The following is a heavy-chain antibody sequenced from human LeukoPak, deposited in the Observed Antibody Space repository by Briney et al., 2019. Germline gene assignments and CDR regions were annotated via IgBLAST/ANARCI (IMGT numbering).Heavy chain of an antibody. J-gene: IGHJ5*02. Sequence: SETLSLTCTVSGGSISSISYYWGWIRQPPGKGLEWIGSIYYSGSTYYNPSLKSRVTISVDTSKNQFSLKLSSVTAADTAVYYCASSNGVGNWFDPWGQGTLVTVS. D-gene: IGHD2-8*01. CDR3: ASSNGVGNWFDP. V-gene: IGHV4-39*01. CDR2: IYYSGST. CDR1: GGSISSISYY.